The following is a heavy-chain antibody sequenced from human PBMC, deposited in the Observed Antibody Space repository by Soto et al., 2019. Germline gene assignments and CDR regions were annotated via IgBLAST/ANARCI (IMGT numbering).Heavy chain of an antibody. CDR2: VDPEDGET. CDR3: ADLGYYDILTGYWVSPGTYYFDY. CDR1: ASTLTDVS. J-gene: IGHJ4*02. Sequence: SASTLTDVSMHLVRQAPAKGLGLVGGVDPEDGETIYAERCQSRDNMTEDTSTYTAYMELSSLRFEDTVVYYCADLGYYDILTGYWVSPGTYYFDYWGQGTLVTVSS. V-gene: IGHV1-24*01. D-gene: IGHD3-9*01.